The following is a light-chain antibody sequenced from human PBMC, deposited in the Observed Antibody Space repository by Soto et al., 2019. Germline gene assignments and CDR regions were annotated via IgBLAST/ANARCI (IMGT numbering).Light chain of an antibody. CDR1: RSVSGN. J-gene: IGKJ3*01. CDR2: GAS. CDR3: QQYNDWPPVT. Sequence: ETVMTQSPATLSVSPGERATLSCRASRSVSGNLAWFQQKPGQAPRLLIYGASTRATGIPARFSGSGSGTEFTLTISGLQTEDFAVYYCQQYNDWPPVTFGPGTKVDIK. V-gene: IGKV3-15*01.